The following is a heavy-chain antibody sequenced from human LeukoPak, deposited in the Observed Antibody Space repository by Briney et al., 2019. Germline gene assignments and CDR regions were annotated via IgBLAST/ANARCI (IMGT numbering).Heavy chain of an antibody. Sequence: ASVKVSCKASGGTFSSYAISWVRQAPGQGLEWMGGIIPIFGTANYAQKFQGRVTITADESTSTAYMELSSLRPEDTAVYYCARDPRGWYQLLGHWFDPWGQGTLVTVSS. CDR1: GGTFSSYA. D-gene: IGHD2-2*01. CDR2: IIPIFGTA. CDR3: ARDPRGWYQLLGHWFDP. J-gene: IGHJ5*02. V-gene: IGHV1-69*13.